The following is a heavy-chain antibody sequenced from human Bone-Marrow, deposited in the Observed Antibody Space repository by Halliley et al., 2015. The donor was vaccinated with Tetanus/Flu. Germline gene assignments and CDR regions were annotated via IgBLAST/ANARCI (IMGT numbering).Heavy chain of an antibody. J-gene: IGHJ4*02. V-gene: IGHV5-51*01. CDR2: IKPDGSDI. CDR3: ARQVDYLSDY. D-gene: IGHD3-16*01. CDR1: GYSFTDYW. Sequence: QLVQSGAEVKKPGESLKISCKGSGYSFTDYWIGWVRQMPGKDLEWMGIIKPDGSDIRYSPPFRGQVTISADKSISTAYLQWTSLKASDTAAYYFARQVDYLSDYWGQGTLVTVSS.